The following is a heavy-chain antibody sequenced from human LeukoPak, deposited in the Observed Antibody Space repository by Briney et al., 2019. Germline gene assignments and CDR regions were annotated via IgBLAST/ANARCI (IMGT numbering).Heavy chain of an antibody. J-gene: IGHJ4*02. CDR2: ITSGGGGT. Sequence: GGSLRLSCAASGFTFSSSTMTWVRQPPGKGLEWVSSITSGGGGTYHADSVKGRFIISRDDSKDTLFLQMNSLRADDTAIYYCAIPGVRDFDSWGQGILVTVSS. CDR3: AIPGVRDFDS. V-gene: IGHV3-23*01. CDR1: GFTFSSST.